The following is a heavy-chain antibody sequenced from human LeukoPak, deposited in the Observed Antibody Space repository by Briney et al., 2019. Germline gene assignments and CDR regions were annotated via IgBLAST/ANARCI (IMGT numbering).Heavy chain of an antibody. J-gene: IGHJ4*02. D-gene: IGHD3-10*01. CDR1: GFSFNTYS. Sequence: GGSLRLSCAASGFSFNTYSMNWVRQAPGKGLEWVSYISSGSTYIYYADSVKGRFTISRDNSKNTLYLQMNSLRAEDTAVYYCAKRLTTMVRGAGGEDHWGQGTLVTVSS. CDR3: AKRLTTMVRGAGGEDH. V-gene: IGHV3-21*04. CDR2: ISSGSTYI.